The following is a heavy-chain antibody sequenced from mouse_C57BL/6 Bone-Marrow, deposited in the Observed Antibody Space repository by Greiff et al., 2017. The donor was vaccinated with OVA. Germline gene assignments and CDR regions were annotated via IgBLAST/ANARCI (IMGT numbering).Heavy chain of an antibody. CDR3: ASYYYGSSWAMDY. D-gene: IGHD1-1*01. CDR2: IWSGGST. CDR1: GFSLTSYG. V-gene: IGHV2-2*01. Sequence: QVQMQQSGPGLVQPSQSLSITCTVSGFSLTSYGVHWVRQSPGKGLEWLGVIWSGGSTDYNAAFISRLSISKDNSKSQVFFKMNSLQADDTAIYYCASYYYGSSWAMDYWGQGTSVTVSS. J-gene: IGHJ4*01.